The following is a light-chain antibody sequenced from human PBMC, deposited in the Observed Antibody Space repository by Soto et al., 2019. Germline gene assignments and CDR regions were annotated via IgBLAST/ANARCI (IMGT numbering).Light chain of an antibody. CDR3: MQSTQLPPT. Sequence: DVVVTQTPLSLSVAPGQPSSISCKSSHSLLHITGETFLFWYLQKPGQSPQLLIYEVSTRVSGVPERFSGSGSGTDFTLEISRVETDDVGIYYCMQSTQLPPTFGQGTRLEIK. J-gene: IGKJ5*01. CDR1: HSLLHITGETF. V-gene: IGKV2D-29*02. CDR2: EVS.